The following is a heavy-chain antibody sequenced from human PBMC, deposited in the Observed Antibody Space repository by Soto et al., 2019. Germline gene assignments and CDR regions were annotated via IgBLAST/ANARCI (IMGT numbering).Heavy chain of an antibody. CDR2: IYYSGST. Sequence: PSETLSLTCTVSGGSISSYYWSWIRQPPGKGLEWIGYIYYSGSTNYNPSLKSRVTISVDTSKNQFSLKPSSVTAADTAVYYCARAVALERDFDYWGQGTLVTSPQ. CDR1: GGSISSYY. CDR3: ARAVALERDFDY. V-gene: IGHV4-59*01. J-gene: IGHJ4*02. D-gene: IGHD2-15*01.